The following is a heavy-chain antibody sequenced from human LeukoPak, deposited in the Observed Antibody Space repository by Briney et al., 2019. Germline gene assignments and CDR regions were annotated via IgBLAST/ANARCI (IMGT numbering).Heavy chain of an antibody. D-gene: IGHD6-13*01. J-gene: IGHJ4*02. CDR2: INWSGGST. Sequence: GGSLRLSCAASGFTFDDYGMSWVRQVPGKGLEWVSGINWSGGSTDYADSVKGRFTISRDNAKNSLYLQMNSLRAEDTAVYYCASPYSSRWYELCYWGQGTLVTVSS. V-gene: IGHV3-20*04. CDR3: ASPYSSRWYELCY. CDR1: GFTFDDYG.